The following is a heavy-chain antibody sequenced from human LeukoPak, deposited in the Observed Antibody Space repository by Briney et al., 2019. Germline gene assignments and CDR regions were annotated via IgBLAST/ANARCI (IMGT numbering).Heavy chain of an antibody. D-gene: IGHD3-22*01. Sequence: GGSLRLSCAASGFTFSNYWMSWVRQTPGKRLEWVANIDRDGGDKYYVDSVKGRFTLSRDNAKNSLYLQMNSLRAEDTAVYYCATPLDYYDSSGFHQGGDWGQGTLVTVSS. CDR2: IDRDGGDK. CDR3: ATPLDYYDSSGFHQGGD. J-gene: IGHJ4*02. CDR1: GFTFSNYW. V-gene: IGHV3-7*03.